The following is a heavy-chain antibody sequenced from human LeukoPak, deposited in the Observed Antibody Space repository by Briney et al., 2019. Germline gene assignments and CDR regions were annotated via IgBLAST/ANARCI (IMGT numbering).Heavy chain of an antibody. J-gene: IGHJ3*02. D-gene: IGHD3-22*01. CDR2: VSRSGSTR. CDR3: ARTAYYYDSSGYDDAFDI. CDR1: GFTFSDYY. V-gene: IGHV3-11*01. Sequence: GGSLRLSCAASGFTFSDYYMSWIRQAPGKGLEWVSHVSRSGSTRYYADSLKGRFTISRDNAKNSLYLQMNSLRAEDTAVYYCARTAYYYDSSGYDDAFDIWGQGTMVTVS.